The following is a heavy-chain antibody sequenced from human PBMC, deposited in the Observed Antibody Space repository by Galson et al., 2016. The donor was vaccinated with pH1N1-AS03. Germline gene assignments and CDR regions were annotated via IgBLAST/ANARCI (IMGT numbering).Heavy chain of an antibody. CDR2: IIPILGIT. Sequence: SVKVSCKASGGTFSSDAISWVRQAPGQGLEWMGRIIPILGITDYAQKFQGGVTITADKSTSTAYMELRSLRSEDPAVYYCARDTSTTAPTHFDCWGQGTLVIVSS. V-gene: IGHV1-69*04. D-gene: IGHD1-26*01. CDR1: GGTFSSDA. CDR3: ARDTSTTAPTHFDC. J-gene: IGHJ4*02.